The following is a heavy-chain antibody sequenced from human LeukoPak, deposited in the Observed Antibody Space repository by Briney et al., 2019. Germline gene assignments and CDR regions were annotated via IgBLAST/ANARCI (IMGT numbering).Heavy chain of an antibody. CDR3: AVTALDNWFDH. CDR1: GYNFTKFW. J-gene: IGHJ5*02. D-gene: IGHD2-21*02. V-gene: IGHV5-51*01. Sequence: GESLKISCKGSGYNFTKFWLGWVRQMPGKGLEWMGIIFPGDSDTRYSPSFEGQVTISADKSLSIAYLQWTSLNVSDTAMYYCAVTALDNWFDHWGQGTLVTVSS. CDR2: IFPGDSDT.